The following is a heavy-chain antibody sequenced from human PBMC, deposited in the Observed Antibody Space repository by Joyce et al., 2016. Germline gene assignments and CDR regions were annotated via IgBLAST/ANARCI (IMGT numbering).Heavy chain of an antibody. J-gene: IGHJ5*02. D-gene: IGHD3-10*02. V-gene: IGHV5-10-1*03. CDR3: ARHVTDWFDP. Sequence: EVQLVQSGAEVKKPGESLRISCKGSGYSFTSHWISWVRQMPGKGLEWMGRIDPRDSYTDYSPSFEGDVTISVDKTISAAYLQWSSLRASDTAIYYCARHVTDWFDPWGQGTLVTASS. CDR1: GYSFTSHW. CDR2: IDPRDSYT.